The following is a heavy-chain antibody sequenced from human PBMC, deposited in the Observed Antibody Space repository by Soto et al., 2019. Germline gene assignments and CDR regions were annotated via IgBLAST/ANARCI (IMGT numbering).Heavy chain of an antibody. Sequence: GSLRLSCAASGFTFSSYAMSWVRQAPGKGLEWVSAISGSGGSTYYADSVKGRFTISRDNSKNTLYLQMNSLRAEDTAVYYCAKDRLHPWLRSGLDYWGQGTLVTVSS. J-gene: IGHJ4*02. CDR3: AKDRLHPWLRSGLDY. CDR1: GFTFSSYA. V-gene: IGHV3-23*01. D-gene: IGHD5-12*01. CDR2: ISGSGGST.